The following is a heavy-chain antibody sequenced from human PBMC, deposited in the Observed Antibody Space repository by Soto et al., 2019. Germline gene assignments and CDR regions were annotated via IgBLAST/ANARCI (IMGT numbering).Heavy chain of an antibody. Sequence: SETLSLTCAVYGGSFSGYYWSWIRQPPGKGLEWIGEINHSGSTNYNPSLKSRVTISVDTSKNQFSLKLSSVTAADTAVYYCARDLDYGSGSKVDVWGQRTTVTVSS. CDR3: ARDLDYGSGSKVDV. D-gene: IGHD3-10*01. J-gene: IGHJ6*02. CDR1: GGSFSGYY. V-gene: IGHV4-34*01. CDR2: INHSGST.